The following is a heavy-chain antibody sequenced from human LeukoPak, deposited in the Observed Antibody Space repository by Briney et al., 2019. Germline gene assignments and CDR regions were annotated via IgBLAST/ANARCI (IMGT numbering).Heavy chain of an antibody. CDR2: IRSKANSYAT. J-gene: IGHJ4*02. CDR1: GFTFSSYE. CDR3: TRRGSSSWYFLDY. D-gene: IGHD6-13*01. V-gene: IGHV3-73*01. Sequence: GGSLRLSCAASGFTFSSYEMNWVRQASGKGLEWVGRIRSKANSYATAYAASVKGRFTISRDDSKNTAYLQMNSLKTEDTAVYYCTRRGSSSWYFLDYWGQGTLVTVSS.